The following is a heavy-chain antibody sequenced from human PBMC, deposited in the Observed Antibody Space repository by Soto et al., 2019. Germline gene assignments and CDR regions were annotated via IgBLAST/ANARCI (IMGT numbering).Heavy chain of an antibody. CDR3: ARDPKTSGGQHWAFNYFDS. V-gene: IGHV3-74*01. D-gene: IGHD7-27*01. Sequence: GGSLRLSCATSGFTFSNYWMHWVRQVPGRGLVWVSRIDTDGSTTSYADSVKGRFTISRDNSKSTLYLQVDSLRPEDAAVYYCARDPKTSGGQHWAFNYFDSWGQGTLVTVSS. J-gene: IGHJ4*02. CDR2: IDTDGSTT. CDR1: GFTFSNYW.